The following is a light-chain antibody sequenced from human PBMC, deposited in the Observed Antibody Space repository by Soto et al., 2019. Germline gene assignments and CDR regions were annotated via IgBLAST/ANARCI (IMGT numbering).Light chain of an antibody. CDR3: QQYYTTPLT. Sequence: DIVMTQSPDSLAVSLGERATIKCKSSQSVLFTSNNKNYLAWFQQKPRQPPKLLVSWASTRESGVPDRFSGSGSGTDFTLTISSLQAEDVAVYYCQQYYTTPLTFGGGTQVEIK. J-gene: IGKJ4*01. CDR2: WAS. CDR1: QSVLFTSNNKNY. V-gene: IGKV4-1*01.